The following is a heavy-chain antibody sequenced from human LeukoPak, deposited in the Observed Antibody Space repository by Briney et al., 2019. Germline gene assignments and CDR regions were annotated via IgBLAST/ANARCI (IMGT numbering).Heavy chain of an antibody. CDR3: AIGDILTGFPNWFDP. D-gene: IGHD3-9*01. J-gene: IGHJ5*02. V-gene: IGHV1-46*01. Sequence: VASVKVSCKASGYTFTSYYMHWVRQAPGQGLEWMGIINPSGGSTSYAQKFQGRVTMTRDMSTSTVYMELSSLRSEDTAVYYCAIGDILTGFPNWFDPWGQGTLVAVSS. CDR1: GYTFTSYY. CDR2: INPSGGST.